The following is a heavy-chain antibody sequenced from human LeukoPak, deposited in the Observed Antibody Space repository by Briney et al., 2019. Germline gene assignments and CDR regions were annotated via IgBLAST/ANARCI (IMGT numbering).Heavy chain of an antibody. V-gene: IGHV4-59*01. J-gene: IGHJ6*03. D-gene: IGHD3-10*01. CDR2: IYYSGST. Sequence: PSETLSLTCTASGGSISSYYWSWIRQPPGKGLEWIGYIYYSGSTNYNPSLKSRVTISVDTSKNQFSLKLSSVTAADTAVYYCARGFYGSGSYSPPYYYMDVWGKGTTVTISS. CDR1: GGSISSYY. CDR3: ARGFYGSGSYSPPYYYMDV.